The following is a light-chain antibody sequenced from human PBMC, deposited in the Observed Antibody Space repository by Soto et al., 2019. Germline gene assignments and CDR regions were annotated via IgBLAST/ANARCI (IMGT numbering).Light chain of an antibody. Sequence: EIVMTQSPATLSVSPAERATLSCRAGHSVSRNLSLYQQQPGRAPRLLIFGATTNATGIAARLSVSVCGTESTLTISSLQSEDFAVYYYQQYNNWPRRTFGQGTKLEIK. CDR1: HSVSRN. J-gene: IGKJ2*02. V-gene: IGKV3-15*01. CDR3: QQYNNWPRRT. CDR2: GAT.